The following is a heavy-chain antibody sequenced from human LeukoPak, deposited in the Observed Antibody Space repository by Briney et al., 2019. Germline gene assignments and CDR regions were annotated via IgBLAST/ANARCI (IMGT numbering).Heavy chain of an antibody. Sequence: SETLSLTCTVSGVSISSYYWSWLRQPAGKGLEWIGRIHNSGSTNYNPSLKSRVTISIDASKNQFSLKLNSVTAADTAVYYCARPRLLYGSGPTLVWGPGTLVTVSS. CDR1: GVSISSYY. J-gene: IGHJ4*02. CDR2: IHNSGST. CDR3: ARPRLLYGSGPTLV. V-gene: IGHV4-4*07. D-gene: IGHD3-10*01.